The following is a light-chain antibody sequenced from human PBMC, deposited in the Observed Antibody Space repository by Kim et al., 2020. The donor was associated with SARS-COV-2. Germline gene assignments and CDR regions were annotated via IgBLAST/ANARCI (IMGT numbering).Light chain of an antibody. V-gene: IGKV3-15*01. CDR1: QSVSSN. J-gene: IGKJ2*01. CDR2: GAS. CDR3: QQYNNWP. Sequence: TLSVSPGERATLSGRASQSVSSNLAWYQQKPGQAPRLLIYGASTRATGIPARFSGSGSGTEFTLTISSLQSEDFAVYYCQQYNNWPFGQGTKLEI.